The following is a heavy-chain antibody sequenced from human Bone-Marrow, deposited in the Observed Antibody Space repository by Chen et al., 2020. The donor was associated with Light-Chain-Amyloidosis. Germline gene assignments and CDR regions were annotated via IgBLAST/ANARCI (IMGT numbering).Heavy chain of an antibody. CDR1: GFAVNSYN. CDR2: ISSSSTYI. V-gene: IGHV3-21*01. CDR3: AREDFGDYEKIDL. D-gene: IGHD4-17*01. J-gene: IGHJ5*02. Sequence: EVQLVESGGGLVKPGGSLRLSCAASGFAVNSYNMNWVRQAPGKGLEWVSSISSSSTYIYYADSMKGRFTISRDNAKNSLYLQMSNLRAEDTAVYYCAREDFGDYEKIDLWGQGTLVTVSS.